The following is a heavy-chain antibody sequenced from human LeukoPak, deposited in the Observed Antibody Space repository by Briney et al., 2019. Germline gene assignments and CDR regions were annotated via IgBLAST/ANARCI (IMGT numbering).Heavy chain of an antibody. Sequence: PGGSLRLSCAASGFTFRSYGMHWVRQAPGKGLEWVAFIRYDGSNKYCTDSVKGRFTISRDNSKNTLYLQMNSLRAEDTAVYYCAKTDYDILTGYGYYYYMDVWGKGTTVTISS. J-gene: IGHJ6*03. D-gene: IGHD3-9*01. CDR1: GFTFRSYG. V-gene: IGHV3-30*02. CDR3: AKTDYDILTGYGYYYYMDV. CDR2: IRYDGSNK.